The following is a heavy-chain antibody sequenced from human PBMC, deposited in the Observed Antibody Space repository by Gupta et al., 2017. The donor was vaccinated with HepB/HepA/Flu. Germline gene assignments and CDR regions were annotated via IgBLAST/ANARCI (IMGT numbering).Heavy chain of an antibody. CDR1: GFMFSSYW. J-gene: IGHJ4*02. CDR3: ARGSISWNYFDY. Sequence: EVQVVESGGGLVQPGGSLRLSCAASGFMFSSYWMHWVRQDPGKGLVWVSRINSDGSSTSYADSVKGRFTISRDNAKNTLYLQMNSLRAEDTAVYYCARGSISWNYFDYWGQGTLVTVSS. CDR2: INSDGSST. V-gene: IGHV3-74*01. D-gene: IGHD6-13*01.